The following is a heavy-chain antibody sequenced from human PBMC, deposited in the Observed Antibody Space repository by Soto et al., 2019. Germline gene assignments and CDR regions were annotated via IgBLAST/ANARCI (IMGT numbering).Heavy chain of an antibody. CDR2: IYSTGAT. Sequence: QVQLQESGPGLVKPSETLSLNCTVSGGSISRNYWSWIRQPAGKGLERIGRIYSTGATNYNPSHKKRVSLSVDTSPNQFALKLTSVTAADTAIYYCAQTIVARTPFFDHWGQGTPVTVSS. J-gene: IGHJ4*02. V-gene: IGHV4-4*07. CDR3: AQTIVARTPFFDH. CDR1: GGSISRNY. D-gene: IGHD6-19*01.